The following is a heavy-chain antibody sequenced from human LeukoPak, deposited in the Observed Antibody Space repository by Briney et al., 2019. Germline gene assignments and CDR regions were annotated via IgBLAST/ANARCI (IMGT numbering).Heavy chain of an antibody. CDR1: GFTFSSYG. CDR3: AKDIGFLEWLLTFDY. Sequence: GGSLRLSCAASGFTFSSYGMHWVRQALGKGLEWVAVIWYDGSNKYYADSVKGRFTISRDNSKNTLYLQMNSLRAEDTAVYYCAKDIGFLEWLLTFDYWGQGTLVTVSS. D-gene: IGHD3-3*01. J-gene: IGHJ4*02. CDR2: IWYDGSNK. V-gene: IGHV3-33*06.